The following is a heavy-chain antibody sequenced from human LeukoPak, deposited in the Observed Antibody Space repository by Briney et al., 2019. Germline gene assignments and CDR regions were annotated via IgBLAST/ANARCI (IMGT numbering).Heavy chain of an antibody. CDR1: GFTCSSYS. D-gene: IGHD4-11*01. J-gene: IGHJ4*02. Sequence: GGSLRLSCAASGFTCSSYSMNCVRQAPGMGLDWVSSISSSSSYIYYADSVKGRFTISRDNAKNSLYLQMNSLRAEDTAVYYCARNDYPDYYFDYWGQGTLVTVSS. CDR2: ISSSSSYI. CDR3: ARNDYPDYYFDY. V-gene: IGHV3-21*01.